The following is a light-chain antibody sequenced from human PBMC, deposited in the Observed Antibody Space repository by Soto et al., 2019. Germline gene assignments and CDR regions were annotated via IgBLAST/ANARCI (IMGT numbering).Light chain of an antibody. Sequence: EIVLTQSPATLSLSPGERATLSCRASQSINKYLVWYQQKPGQAPRLLFYDASNRASGIPARFSGCGSGTDFTLTISSLEPEDFAVYYCQQRGNWPLTFGGGTKVEIK. CDR3: QQRGNWPLT. CDR2: DAS. CDR1: QSINKY. J-gene: IGKJ4*01. V-gene: IGKV3-11*01.